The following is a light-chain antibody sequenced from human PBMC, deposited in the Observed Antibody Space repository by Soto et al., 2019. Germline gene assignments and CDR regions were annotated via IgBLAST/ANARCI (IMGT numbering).Light chain of an antibody. CDR2: DAS. CDR1: QSLSSS. Sequence: EIVMTQSPATLSVSPGERATLSCSASQSLSSSLDWYQQKTGHAPRLLIYDASTRATDIPARVSGSGSGTEFTLNIRRLPPEDSAVYYGRQYFRWRTFGQGTKVEIK. V-gene: IGKV3-15*01. J-gene: IGKJ1*01. CDR3: RQYFRWRT.